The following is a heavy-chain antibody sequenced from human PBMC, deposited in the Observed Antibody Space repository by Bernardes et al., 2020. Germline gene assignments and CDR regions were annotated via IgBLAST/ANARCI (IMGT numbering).Heavy chain of an antibody. Sequence: SGPTLVKPTETLTLTCTVSGFSLSNSKMGVSWIRQPPGKALEWLAHIFSNDEKSYSTSLNSRLTISKDTSNSQVVLTMTNMDPVDTGTYYCARIDRYSYGYGDYWGQGTLVTVSS. J-gene: IGHJ4*02. CDR2: IFSNDEK. D-gene: IGHD5-18*01. V-gene: IGHV2-26*01. CDR3: ARIDRYSYGYGDY. CDR1: GFSLSNSKMG.